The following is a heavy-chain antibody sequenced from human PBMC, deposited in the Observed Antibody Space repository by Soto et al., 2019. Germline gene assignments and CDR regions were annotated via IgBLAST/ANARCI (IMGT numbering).Heavy chain of an antibody. Sequence: GGSLRLSCAASGFTFSDYYMSWIRQAPGKGLEWVSYISSSGSTIYYADSVKGRFTISRDNAKNSLYLQMNSLRAEDTAVYYCATPRAKGYYFDYWGQGTLVTVSS. CDR2: ISSSGSTI. CDR1: GFTFSDYY. V-gene: IGHV3-11*01. J-gene: IGHJ4*02. CDR3: ATPRAKGYYFDY.